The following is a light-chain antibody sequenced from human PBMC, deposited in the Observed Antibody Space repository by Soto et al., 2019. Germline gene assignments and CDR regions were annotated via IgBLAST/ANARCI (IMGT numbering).Light chain of an antibody. J-gene: IGLJ1*01. CDR3: QVWDISSDQYL. CDR2: DDG. Sequence: SYALTQPPSVSVAPGQTARITCGGNNIESKSVHWCRQRPGQAPVLVLYDDGNRPSGIPERLSGSNSGSTATLTISSVEASDEADYFCQVWDISSDQYLFGPGTKGTVL. V-gene: IGLV3-21*02. CDR1: NIESKS.